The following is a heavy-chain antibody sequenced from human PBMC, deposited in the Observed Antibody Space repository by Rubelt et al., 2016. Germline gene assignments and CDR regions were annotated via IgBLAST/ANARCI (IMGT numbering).Heavy chain of an antibody. CDR1: GYTLTELS. J-gene: IGHJ4*02. V-gene: IGHV1-24*01. D-gene: IGHD2-2*01. Sequence: QVQLVQSGAEVKKPGASVKVSCKVSGYTLTELSMHWVRQAPGKGLEWMGGFDPEDGETIYAQKFQGRVTMTEDTATDTAYMELSRLRSEDTAVYYCATGIVVVPAHVPSRDYWGQGTLVTVSS. CDR3: ATGIVVVPAHVPSRDY. CDR2: FDPEDGET.